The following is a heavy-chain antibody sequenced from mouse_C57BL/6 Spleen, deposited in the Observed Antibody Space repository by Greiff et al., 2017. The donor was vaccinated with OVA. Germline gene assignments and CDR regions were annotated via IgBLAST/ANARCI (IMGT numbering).Heavy chain of an antibody. Sequence: QVHVKQSGAELVRPGASVTLSCKASGYTFTDYEMHWVKQTPVHGLEWIGAIDPETGGTAYNQKFKGKAILTADKSSSTAYMELRSLTSEDSAVYYCTRSIYDYDFDYWGQGTTLTVSS. V-gene: IGHV1-15*01. D-gene: IGHD2-4*01. CDR3: TRSIYDYDFDY. J-gene: IGHJ2*01. CDR2: IDPETGGT. CDR1: GYTFTDYE.